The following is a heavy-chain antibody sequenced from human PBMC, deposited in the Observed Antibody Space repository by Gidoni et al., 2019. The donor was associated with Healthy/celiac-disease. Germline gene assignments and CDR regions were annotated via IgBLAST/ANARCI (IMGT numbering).Heavy chain of an antibody. V-gene: IGHV1-18*01. J-gene: IGHJ4*02. D-gene: IGHD3-22*01. CDR2: ISAYNGNT. CDR1: GYTFTSYG. CDR3: AREIRAYYYDSSGYYDY. Sequence: QVQLVQSGAEVKKPGASVKVSCKASGYTFTSYGISWVRQAPGQGPEWMGWISAYNGNTNYAQKLQGRVTMTTDTSTGTAYMELRSLRSDDTAVYYCAREIRAYYYDSSGYYDYWGQGTLVTVSS.